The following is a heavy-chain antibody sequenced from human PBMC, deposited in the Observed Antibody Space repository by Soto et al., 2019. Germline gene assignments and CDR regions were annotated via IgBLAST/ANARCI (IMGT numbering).Heavy chain of an antibody. CDR1: GFTLSGYA. V-gene: IGHV3-64*01. CDR2: ISSNGVGT. Sequence: GGSLRLSCAASGFTLSGYAMYWVRQAPGKGLEYVSGISSNGVGTYYANSVQGRFTISRDNSKNTVYLQMGSLRPEDMAVYYCARRARPDFYYMDVWGKETTVTVSS. J-gene: IGHJ6*03. D-gene: IGHD6-6*01. CDR3: ARRARPDFYYMDV.